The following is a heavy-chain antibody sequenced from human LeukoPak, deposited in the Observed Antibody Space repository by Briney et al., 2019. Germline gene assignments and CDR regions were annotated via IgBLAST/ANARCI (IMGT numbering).Heavy chain of an antibody. Sequence: SGTLSLTCAVSSDSISSAHWWNWVRQPPGKGLGRIGEMNHSGSTNYNPSLKSRPTIAPDKTKNQFSLKLSSVTAADTAVYYCARGYGSGYWGQGTLVTVSS. CDR2: MNHSGST. V-gene: IGHV4-4*02. J-gene: IGHJ4*02. CDR3: ARGYGSGY. D-gene: IGHD4-17*01. CDR1: SDSISSAHW.